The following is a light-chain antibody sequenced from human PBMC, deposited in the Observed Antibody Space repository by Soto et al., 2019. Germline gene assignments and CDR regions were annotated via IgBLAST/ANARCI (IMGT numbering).Light chain of an antibody. CDR2: EVS. CDR3: SSYVGSNNV. V-gene: IGLV2-8*01. J-gene: IGLJ1*01. CDR1: SSDVGGYNY. Sequence: QSVLTQPLSASGSPGQSVTISCTGTSSDVGGYNYVSWYQQHPGKAPKLMIYEVSKRPSGVPDRFSGSKSGNTASLTVSGFQAEDEADYYCSSYVGSNNVFGTGTKLTVL.